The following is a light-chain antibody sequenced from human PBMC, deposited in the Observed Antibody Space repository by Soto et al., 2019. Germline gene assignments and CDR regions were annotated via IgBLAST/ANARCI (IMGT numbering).Light chain of an antibody. Sequence: QSALTQPASVSGSPGQSITISCTGTSSDVGSYNLVSWYQQHPGKAPKLMIYEGSKRPSGVSNRSSGSKSGNTASLTISGLQAEDEDDYYCCSYAGSSTSVVFGGGTKLTVL. CDR2: EGS. V-gene: IGLV2-23*01. CDR1: SSDVGSYNL. J-gene: IGLJ2*01. CDR3: CSYAGSSTSVV.